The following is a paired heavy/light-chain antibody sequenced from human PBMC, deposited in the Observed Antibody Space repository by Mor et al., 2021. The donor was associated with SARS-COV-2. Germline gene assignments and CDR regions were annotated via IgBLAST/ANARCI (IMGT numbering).Heavy chain of an antibody. D-gene: IGHD2-15*01. CDR3: ARNLRTVVHVNFRDAFDI. J-gene: IGHJ3*02. Sequence: QVQLVQSGAEVKKPGASVKVSCKASGYTFTSYYMHWVRQAPGQGLEWMGIINPSGGSTSYAQKFQGRVTMTRDTSTSTVYMELSSLRSEDTAVYYCARNLRTVVHVNFRDAFDIWGQGTMVTVSS. V-gene: IGHV1-46*01. CDR2: INPSGGST. CDR1: GYTFTSYY.
Light chain of an antibody. Sequence: SYVLTQPPSVSVAPGQTARITCGGNNIGSKSVHWYQQKPGQAPVLVVYDDSDRPSGIPERFSGSNSGNTATLTISRVEAGDEADYYCQVWDSSSDFYVFGTGTKVTVL. J-gene: IGLJ1*01. CDR2: DDS. CDR3: QVWDSSSDFYV. CDR1: NIGSKS. V-gene: IGLV3-21*02.